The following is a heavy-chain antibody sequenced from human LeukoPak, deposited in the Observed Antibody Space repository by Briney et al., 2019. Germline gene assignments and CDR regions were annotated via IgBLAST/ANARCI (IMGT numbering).Heavy chain of an antibody. CDR3: ARVLPEYYGSGSYYSENNWFDP. D-gene: IGHD3-10*01. Sequence: ASVKVSCKASGYTFTSYDINWVRQATGQGLEWMGWMNPNSGNTGYAQKFQGRVTMTRNTSISTAYMELSSLRSEDTAVYYCARVLPEYYGSGSYYSENNWFDPWGQGTLVTVSP. CDR2: MNPNSGNT. V-gene: IGHV1-8*01. J-gene: IGHJ5*02. CDR1: GYTFTSYD.